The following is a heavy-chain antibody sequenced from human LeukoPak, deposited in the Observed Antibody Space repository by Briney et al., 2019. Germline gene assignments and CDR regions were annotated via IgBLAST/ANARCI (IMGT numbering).Heavy chain of an antibody. Sequence: GGSLRLSCAASGFTFSKYDMNWVRQAPGKGLEWVSYISSSSSTIYYAGSVKGRFTISRDNAKNSLDLQMNSLRAEDTAVYYCAKDRREKVAPYFDYWGQGTLVTVSS. J-gene: IGHJ4*02. CDR1: GFTFSKYD. CDR3: AKDRREKVAPYFDY. CDR2: ISSSSSTI. V-gene: IGHV3-48*01. D-gene: IGHD2-15*01.